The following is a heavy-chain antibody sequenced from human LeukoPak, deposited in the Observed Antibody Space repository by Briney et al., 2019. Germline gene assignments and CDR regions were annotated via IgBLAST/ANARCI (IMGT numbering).Heavy chain of an antibody. CDR1: GFTFSSYG. CDR2: IWYDGSNK. J-gene: IGHJ6*02. CDR3: ARDRLSSGWYARDSYYYYGMDV. Sequence: PGGSLRLSCAASGFTFSSYGMHWVRQAPGKGLEWVAVIWYDGSNKYYADSAKGRFTISRDNSKNTLYLQMNSLRAEDTAVYYCARDRLSSGWYARDSYYYYGMDVWGQGTTVTVSS. D-gene: IGHD6-19*01. V-gene: IGHV3-33*01.